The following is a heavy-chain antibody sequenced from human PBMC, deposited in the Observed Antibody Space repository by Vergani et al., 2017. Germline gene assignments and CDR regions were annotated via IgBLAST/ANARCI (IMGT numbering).Heavy chain of an antibody. D-gene: IGHD2/OR15-2a*01. CDR1: GFTFSGSA. CDR3: IRPNRGDAFDI. CDR2: IRSKVNNYAT. V-gene: IGHV3-73*02. J-gene: IGHJ3*02. Sequence: EVQLVESGGGLVQPGGSLKLSCAASGFTFSGSAMHWVRQASGKGLEWVGRIRSKVNNYATAYAASVKGRFTISRDDSKNTAYLQMNSLKTEDTAVYYCIRPNRGDAFDIWGQGTMVTVSS.